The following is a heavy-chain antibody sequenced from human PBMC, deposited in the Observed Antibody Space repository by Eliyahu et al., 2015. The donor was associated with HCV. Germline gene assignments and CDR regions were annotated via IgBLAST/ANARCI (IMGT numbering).Heavy chain of an antibody. V-gene: IGHV4-61*02. D-gene: IGHD5-12*01. J-gene: IGHJ5*02. CDR3: ARESDAYDTIYHWFDP. CDR2: IYSRGST. Sequence: QVQLQESGPGLVKPSETLSLTCTVPGGSISSGSSYWSWVRQPAGKGLEWIGRIYSRGSTNSNLSLKSRVTISLDTAKNQFSLKLTSVTAADTAVYYCARESDAYDTIYHWFDPWGQGTLVTVSS. CDR1: GGSISSGSSY.